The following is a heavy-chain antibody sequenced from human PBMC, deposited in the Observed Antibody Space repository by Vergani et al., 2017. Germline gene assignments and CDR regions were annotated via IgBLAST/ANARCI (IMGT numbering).Heavy chain of an antibody. J-gene: IGHJ4*02. Sequence: QVQLQESGPGLVKPSQTLSLTCTVSGGSISSGSYYWSWIRQPAGKGLEWIGRIYTSGSTNYNPSLKSRVTISVDTSKNQFSLKLSSVTAADTAVYYCARALRGIAAAGAGNFDYWGQGTLVTVSS. CDR3: ARALRGIAAAGAGNFDY. CDR1: GGSISSGSYY. V-gene: IGHV4-61*02. D-gene: IGHD6-13*01. CDR2: IYTSGST.